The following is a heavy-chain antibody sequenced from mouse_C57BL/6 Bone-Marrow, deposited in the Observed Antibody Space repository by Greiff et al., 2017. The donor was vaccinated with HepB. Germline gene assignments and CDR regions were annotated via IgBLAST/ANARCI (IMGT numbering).Heavy chain of an antibody. CDR2: IYPGDGDT. CDR1: GYSFSSSW. J-gene: IGHJ4*01. V-gene: IGHV1-82*01. CDR3: ARRGFITTVVAPIDY. Sequence: QVQLQQSGPELVKPGASVKISCKASGYSFSSSWMNWVKQRPGKGLEWIGRIYPGDGDTNYNGKFKGKATLTADKSSSTAYMQLRSLTSEDAAVYFCARRGFITTVVAPIDYWGQGTSVTVSS. D-gene: IGHD1-1*01.